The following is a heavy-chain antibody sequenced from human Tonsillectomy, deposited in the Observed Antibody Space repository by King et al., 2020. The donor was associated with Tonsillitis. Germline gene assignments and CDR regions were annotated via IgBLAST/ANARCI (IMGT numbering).Heavy chain of an antibody. Sequence: EVQLVESGGGLVKPGGSLRLSCAASGFTFSNDSINWVRQAPGEGLEWVSSISSSSRYRYYADSVKGRFTISRDNAKNSLYLQMNSLRAEDTAVYYCAGESIAAAGTFDYWGQVTLVTVSS. V-gene: IGHV3-21*01. CDR2: ISSSSRYR. D-gene: IGHD6-13*01. J-gene: IGHJ4*02. CDR1: GFTFSNDS. CDR3: AGESIAAAGTFDY.